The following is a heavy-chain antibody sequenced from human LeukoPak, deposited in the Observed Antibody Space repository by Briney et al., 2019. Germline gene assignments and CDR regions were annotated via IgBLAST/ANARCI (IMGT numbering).Heavy chain of an antibody. CDR2: IYYSGST. CDR1: GASISSSSYY. V-gene: IGHV4-39*01. J-gene: IGHJ3*01. CDR3: ARLPGDVYAFDV. Sequence: SETLSPTCTVSGASISSSSYYWGWIRQPPGKGLEWIGSIYYSGSTYYNPSLKSRVTISVDTSKNQFSLKLSSVTAADTAVYYCARLPGDVYAFDVWGKGTMVTVSS. D-gene: IGHD2-21*01.